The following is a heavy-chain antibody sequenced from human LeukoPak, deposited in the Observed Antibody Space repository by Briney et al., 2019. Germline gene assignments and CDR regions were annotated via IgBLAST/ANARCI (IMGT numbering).Heavy chain of an antibody. CDR2: INPNSGDT. V-gene: IGHV1-2*02. CDR3: ARDRSPAPGRSYGRGHFDY. Sequence: ASVKVSCKASGYTFTSYYMHWVRQAPGQGLEWMGWINPNSGDTNYAQKFQGRVTMSRDTSINTAYMELSRLRSDDTAVYYCARDRSPAPGRSYGRGHFDYWGQGTLVTVSS. D-gene: IGHD5-18*01. CDR1: GYTFTSYY. J-gene: IGHJ4*02.